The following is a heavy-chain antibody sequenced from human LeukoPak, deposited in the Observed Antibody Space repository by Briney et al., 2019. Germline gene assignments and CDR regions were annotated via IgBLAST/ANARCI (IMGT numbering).Heavy chain of an antibody. D-gene: IGHD4-17*01. V-gene: IGHV3-30*02. CDR2: IRYDGSSK. CDR3: AKDTPSTVTTRGGWFDP. Sequence: GGSLRLSCAASGFTFSSYGMHWVRQAPGKGLEWVAFIRYDGSSKYFADSVKGRFTISRDNSKNTLYLQMNSLRAEDTAVYYCAKDTPSTVTTRGGWFDPWGQGTLVTVSS. J-gene: IGHJ5*02. CDR1: GFTFSSYG.